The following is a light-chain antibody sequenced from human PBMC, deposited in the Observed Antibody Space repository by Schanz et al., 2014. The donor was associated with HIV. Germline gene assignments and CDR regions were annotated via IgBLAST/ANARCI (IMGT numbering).Light chain of an antibody. CDR2: EVD. Sequence: QSVLTQPPSVSGSPGQSVTISCTGTSSDVGSYNRVSWYQQPPGTAPKLMIYEVDIRPSGVPDRFSGSKSGNTASLTISGLQAEDEADYYCSSYTSSSTPLVFGGGTKLTVL. CDR3: SSYTSSSTPLV. V-gene: IGLV2-18*02. J-gene: IGLJ3*02. CDR1: SSDVGSYNR.